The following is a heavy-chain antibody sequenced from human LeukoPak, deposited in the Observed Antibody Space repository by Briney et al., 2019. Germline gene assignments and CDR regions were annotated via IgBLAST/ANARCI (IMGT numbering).Heavy chain of an antibody. J-gene: IGHJ5*02. D-gene: IGHD5-18*01. V-gene: IGHV3-74*03. CDR3: ARDPHGYWWFDP. CDR2: INSDGSST. CDR1: GLTFSNYW. Sequence: PGGSLRLSCVASGLTFSNYWMHWVRQAPGKGLVWVSRINSDGSSTTYADSVKGRFTISRDNAKNTLYLQMNSLRAEDTAVYYCARDPHGYWWFDPWGQGTLVTVSS.